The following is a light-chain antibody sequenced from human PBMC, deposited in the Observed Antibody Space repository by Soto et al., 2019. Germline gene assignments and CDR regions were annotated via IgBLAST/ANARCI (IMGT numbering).Light chain of an antibody. V-gene: IGKV1-39*01. CDR1: QSISSY. J-gene: IGKJ5*01. CDR2: AAS. Sequence: DIQMTQSPSSLSASVGDRVTITCRASQSISSYLNWYQQKPGKAPKLLIYAASSLQSGVPSRFSGSGSGTDFTLTISSLQPEDFATYYCQQIYSTTSITFGQGTRLEIK. CDR3: QQIYSTTSIT.